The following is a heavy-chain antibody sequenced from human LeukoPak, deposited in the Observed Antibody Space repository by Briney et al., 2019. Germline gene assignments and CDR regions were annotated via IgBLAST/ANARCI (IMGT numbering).Heavy chain of an antibody. CDR2: IIPIFGTA. CDR3: ARTDYYGSGSYYPSVSPLVLDYYYYYGMDV. V-gene: IGHV1-69*13. D-gene: IGHD3-10*01. CDR1: GGTFSSYA. J-gene: IGHJ6*02. Sequence: SVKVSCKASGGTFSSYAISWVRQAPGQGLEWMGGIIPIFGTANYAQKFQGRVTITADESTSTAYMELSSLRSEDTAVYYCARTDYYGSGSYYPSVSPLVLDYYYYYGMDVWGQGTTVTVSS.